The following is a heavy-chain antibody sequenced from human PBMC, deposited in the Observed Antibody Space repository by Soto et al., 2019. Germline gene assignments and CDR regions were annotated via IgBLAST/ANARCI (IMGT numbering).Heavy chain of an antibody. Sequence: GGSLRLSCAVSGFKVMSYWMSWVRQSPGKGLEWVASVKEDGSELYYLHSVRGRFSISRDSAGNALHLTMNYLSAEDTGVYFCARDIDFDYVNWGQGIPVTVSS. CDR1: GFKVMSYW. CDR2: VKEDGSEL. CDR3: ARDIDFDYVN. D-gene: IGHD3-3*01. V-gene: IGHV3-7*01. J-gene: IGHJ4*02.